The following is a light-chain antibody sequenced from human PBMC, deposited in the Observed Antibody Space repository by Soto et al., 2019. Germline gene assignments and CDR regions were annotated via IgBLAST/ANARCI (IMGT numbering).Light chain of an antibody. V-gene: IGKV1-39*01. CDR3: QQSYSIVWT. CDR2: ATS. CDR1: QSISSY. Sequence: DIQMTQSPSSLSASVGDRVTITCRARQSISSYLNWYQQKPGKAPNLLIYATSTLQSGFPSRFSGSGSGTEFTLTISSLQPEDFATYYCQQSYSIVWTFGQGTKVEIK. J-gene: IGKJ1*01.